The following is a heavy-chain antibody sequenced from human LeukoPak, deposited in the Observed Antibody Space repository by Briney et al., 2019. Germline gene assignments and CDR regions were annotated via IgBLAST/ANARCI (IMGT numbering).Heavy chain of an antibody. CDR2: ISSSGSTI. Sequence: PGGSLRLSCVGSGFTFSSYHMNWVRQAPGKGLEWVSYISSSGSTIYYADSVKGRFTISRDNAKNSLYLQTNSLRAEDTAVYYCARAQYYSDSTGYYYLHYWGQGTLVTVSS. CDR3: ARAQYYSDSTGYYYLHY. V-gene: IGHV3-48*01. CDR1: GFTFSSYH. J-gene: IGHJ4*02. D-gene: IGHD3-22*01.